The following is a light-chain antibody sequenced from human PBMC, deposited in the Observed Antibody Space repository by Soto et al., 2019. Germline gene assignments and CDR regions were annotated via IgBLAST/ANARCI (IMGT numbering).Light chain of an antibody. J-gene: IGKJ5*01. V-gene: IGKV1-9*01. Sequence: DIQLTQSPSFLSASVGDRVTITCRASQGISSYLAWYQQKPWKAPKLLIYAASTLRSGVPSRFSGSGSGTEVTLTISSLQPEDFATYCCQQLNSYPITFGQGTRLEIK. CDR2: AAS. CDR3: QQLNSYPIT. CDR1: QGISSY.